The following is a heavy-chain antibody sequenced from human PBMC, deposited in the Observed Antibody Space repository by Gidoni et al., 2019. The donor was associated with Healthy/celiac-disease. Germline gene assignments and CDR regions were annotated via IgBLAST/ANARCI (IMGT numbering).Heavy chain of an antibody. CDR2: INPSGGST. CDR1: GYTFTSYY. J-gene: IGHJ3*02. V-gene: IGHV1-46*01. CDR3: ARELGVVGATDAFDI. Sequence: QVQLVQSGAEVKKPGASVKVSCKASGYTFTSYYMHWVRQAPGQGLEWMGIINPSGGSTSYAQKFQGRVTMTRDTSTSTVYMELSSLRSEDTAVYYCARELGVVGATDAFDIWGQGTMVTVSS. D-gene: IGHD1-26*01.